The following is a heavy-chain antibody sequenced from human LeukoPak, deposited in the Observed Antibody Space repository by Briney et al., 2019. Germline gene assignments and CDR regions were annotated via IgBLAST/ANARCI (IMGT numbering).Heavy chain of an antibody. V-gene: IGHV1-2*06. CDR3: ASAGHYYDSTGYSFDY. Sequence: GASVKVSCKASGYTFTGYYMHWVRQAPGQGLEWMGRINPNSGGTNYAQKFQGRVTMTRDTSISTAYMELSRLRSDDTAIYYCASAGHYYDSTGYSFDYWGQGTLVTVSS. D-gene: IGHD3-22*01. CDR2: INPNSGGT. CDR1: GYTFTGYY. J-gene: IGHJ4*02.